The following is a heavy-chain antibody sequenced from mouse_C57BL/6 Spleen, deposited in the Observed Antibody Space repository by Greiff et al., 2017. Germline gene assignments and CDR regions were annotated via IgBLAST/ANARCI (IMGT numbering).Heavy chain of an antibody. CDR3: ARWVPEYYMDY. CDR2: INPGSGGT. V-gene: IGHV1-54*01. CDR1: GYAFTNYL. J-gene: IGHJ2*01. Sequence: QVQLQQSGAELVRPGTSVKVSCKASGYAFTNYLIEWVKQRPGQGLEWIGVINPGSGGTNYNEKFQGKATLTADKSSSPAYMQLSSLTSEDSAVYFCARWVPEYYMDYWGQGTTLTVSS.